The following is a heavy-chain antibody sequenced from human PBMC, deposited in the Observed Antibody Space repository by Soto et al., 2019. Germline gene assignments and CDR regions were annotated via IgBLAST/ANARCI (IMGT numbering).Heavy chain of an antibody. CDR1: GFTFIHAW. V-gene: IGHV3-15*01. D-gene: IGHD1-26*01. CDR3: IATYSGTPARPYLDL. CDR2: IKSKGGGGTA. Sequence: EVQLVESGGGLVEHGGSLRVSCAASGFTFIHAWMSWVRQAPGKGREWVGRIKSKGGGGTADYAAPVKGRFTISRDDSRNTLYLQMNSLKTEDTAVYYCIATYSGTPARPYLDLWGQGTLVTVSS. J-gene: IGHJ4*02.